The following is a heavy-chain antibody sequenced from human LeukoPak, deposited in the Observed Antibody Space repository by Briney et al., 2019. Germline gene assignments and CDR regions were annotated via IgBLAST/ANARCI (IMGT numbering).Heavy chain of an antibody. V-gene: IGHV4-59*01. D-gene: IGHD3-16*01. J-gene: IGHJ5*02. CDR3: ARHGGSFDP. CDR1: GYSTTGYD. CDR2: AYHSGIT. Sequence: PSETLSLTCSASGYSTTGYDWSWIRQPPGKGMEWIGYAYHSGITNYNPSLKSRVTISIDTSESQFSLRLNSVTAADTAIYYCARHGGSFDPWGQGILVTVSP.